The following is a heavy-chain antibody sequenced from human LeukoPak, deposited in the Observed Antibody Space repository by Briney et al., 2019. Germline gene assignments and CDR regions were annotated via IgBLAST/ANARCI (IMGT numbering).Heavy chain of an antibody. CDR1: GGSFSDYY. CDR2: INHSGST. D-gene: IGHD5-12*01. Sequence: SETLSLTCAVYGGSFSDYYWSWIRQPPGKGLEWIGEINHSGSTNYNPSLKSRVTISVDTSKNQFSLKLSSVTAADTAVYYCARDLGRNGYDAHFDYWGQGTLVTVSS. CDR3: ARDLGRNGYDAHFDY. J-gene: IGHJ4*02. V-gene: IGHV4-34*01.